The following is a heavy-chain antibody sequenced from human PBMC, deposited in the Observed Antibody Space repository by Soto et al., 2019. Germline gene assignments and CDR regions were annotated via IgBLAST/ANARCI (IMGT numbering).Heavy chain of an antibody. Sequence: ASVKVSCKASGYTFTGYYMHWVRQAPGQGLEWMGWINPNSGGTNYAQKFQGWVTMTRATSISTAYMELSRLRSDDTAVYYCARARGGGAFDIWGQGTMVTVSS. D-gene: IGHD3-10*01. J-gene: IGHJ3*02. CDR2: INPNSGGT. V-gene: IGHV1-2*04. CDR1: GYTFTGYY. CDR3: ARARGGGAFDI.